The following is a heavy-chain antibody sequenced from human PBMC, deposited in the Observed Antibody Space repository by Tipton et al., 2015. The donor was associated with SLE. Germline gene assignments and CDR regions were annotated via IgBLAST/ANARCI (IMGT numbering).Heavy chain of an antibody. J-gene: IGHJ3*01. CDR3: ARGRRGGFDY. D-gene: IGHD3-9*01. CDR2: IDYSGST. V-gene: IGHV4-59*12. Sequence: TLSLTCTVSGGSISSYYWSWIRQPPGKGLEWIGYIDYSGSTNYNPSLKSRVTISVDTSKNQFSLKLSSVTAADTAVYYCARGRRGGFDYWGQGTMVTVSS. CDR1: GGSISSYY.